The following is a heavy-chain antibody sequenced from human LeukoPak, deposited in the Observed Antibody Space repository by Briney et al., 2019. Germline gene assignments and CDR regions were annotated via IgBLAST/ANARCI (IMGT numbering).Heavy chain of an antibody. CDR2: INPSGGST. Sequence: ASVKVSCKASGYTFTSYYMHWVRQAPGQGLEWMGIINPSGGSTSYAQKFQGRVTMTRDTSTSTVYMELSSLRSEDTAMYYCARDPLSVEMATIYDYWGQGTLVTVSS. D-gene: IGHD5-24*01. CDR1: GYTFTSYY. V-gene: IGHV1-46*01. CDR3: ARDPLSVEMATIYDY. J-gene: IGHJ4*02.